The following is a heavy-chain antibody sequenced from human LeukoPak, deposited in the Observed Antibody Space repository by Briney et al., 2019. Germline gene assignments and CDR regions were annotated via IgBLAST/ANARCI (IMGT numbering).Heavy chain of an antibody. D-gene: IGHD6-13*01. J-gene: IGHJ4*02. CDR2: INTDGSST. V-gene: IGHV3-74*01. CDR3: ARVSSSSWWALDY. CDR1: GFTFSPYS. Sequence: GGSLRLSCVASGFTFSPYSMNWVRQAPGKGLVWVSRINTDGSSTSYADSVKGRFTISRDNAKNTLYLQMNSLRAEDTAVYYCARVSSSSWWALDYWGQGTLVTVSS.